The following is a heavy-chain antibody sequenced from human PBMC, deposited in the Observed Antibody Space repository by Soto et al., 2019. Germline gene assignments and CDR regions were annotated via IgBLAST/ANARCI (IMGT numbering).Heavy chain of an antibody. CDR1: GFTFSSYA. Sequence: GGSLRLSCAASGFTFSSYAMSWVRQAPGKGLEWVSAISGSGGSTYYADSVKGRFTISRDNSKNTLYLQMNSLRAEDTAVYYCATDTLTLTTVTTLYYFDYWGQGTLVTVSS. CDR2: ISGSGGST. V-gene: IGHV3-23*01. D-gene: IGHD4-17*01. CDR3: ATDTLTLTTVTTLYYFDY. J-gene: IGHJ4*02.